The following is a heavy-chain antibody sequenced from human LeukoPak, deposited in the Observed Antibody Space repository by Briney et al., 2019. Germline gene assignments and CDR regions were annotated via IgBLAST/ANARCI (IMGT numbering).Heavy chain of an antibody. CDR3: ARGPTYCSSSSCLQGE. CDR2: IYTSGST. D-gene: IGHD2-15*01. CDR1: GGSISSGSYD. Sequence: SETLSLTCTVSGGSISSGSYDWGWIRQPGGKGLEWIGRIYTSGSTNYNPSLKSRVTISVDTSKNQFSLKLSSVTAADTAVYYCARGPTYCSSSSCLQGEWGQGTLVTVSS. J-gene: IGHJ4*02. V-gene: IGHV4-61*02.